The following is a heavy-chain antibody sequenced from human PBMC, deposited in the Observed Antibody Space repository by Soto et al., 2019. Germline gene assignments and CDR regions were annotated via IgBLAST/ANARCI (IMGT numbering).Heavy chain of an antibody. CDR3: ARDPGYCSGGSCYGGYGMDV. V-gene: IGHV3-53*01. CDR1: GFTFSSYA. Sequence: GGSLRLSCSASGFTFSSYAIHWVRQAPGEGQGLRRGLEWVSVIYSGGSTYYADSVKGRFTISRDNSKNTLYLQMNSLRAEDTAVYYCARDPGYCSGGSCYGGYGMDVWGQGTTVTVSS. D-gene: IGHD2-15*01. J-gene: IGHJ6*02. CDR2: IYSGGST.